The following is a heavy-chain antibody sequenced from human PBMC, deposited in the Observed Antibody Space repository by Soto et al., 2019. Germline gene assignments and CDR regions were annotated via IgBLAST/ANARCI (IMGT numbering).Heavy chain of an antibody. CDR3: ARGATSPSY. CDR2: ISSSGGRA. V-gene: IGHV3-23*01. Sequence: EVQLLESGGGLVQPGGSLRLSCAASGFTFSSYGMSWVRQAPGKGLEWVSAISSSGGRAYYADSVKGRFTISRDNSKNTLYLQMNSLRAEDTAVYYCARGATSPSYWGQGTLVTVSS. J-gene: IGHJ4*02. CDR1: GFTFSSYG.